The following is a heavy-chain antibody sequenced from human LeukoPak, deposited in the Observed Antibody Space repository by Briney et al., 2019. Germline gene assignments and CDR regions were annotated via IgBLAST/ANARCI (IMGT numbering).Heavy chain of an antibody. J-gene: IGHJ4*02. D-gene: IGHD3-22*01. Sequence: SQTLSLTCAISGDSVSSNSAAWNWIRQSPSRGLEWLGRTYYRSKWYNDYAVSVKSRITINPDTSKNQFSLRLTSVTAADTAVYYCARAGGVDSPQDLDYWGQGILVTVSS. CDR3: ARAGGVDSPQDLDY. CDR1: GDSVSSNSAA. CDR2: TYYRSKWYN. V-gene: IGHV6-1*01.